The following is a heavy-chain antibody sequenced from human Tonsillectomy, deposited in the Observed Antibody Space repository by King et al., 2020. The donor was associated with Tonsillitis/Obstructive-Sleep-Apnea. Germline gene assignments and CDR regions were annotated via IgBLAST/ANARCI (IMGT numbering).Heavy chain of an antibody. CDR3: ANQYSYGSSFDY. Sequence: VQLVESGGGLVQPGGSLRLSCAASGFTFSSYEMNWVRQAPGKGLEWVSYISSSGSTIYYADSVKGRFTISRDNAKNSLYLQMNSLRAEDTAVYYCANQYSYGSSFDYWGQGTLVTVSS. V-gene: IGHV3-48*03. CDR2: ISSSGSTI. J-gene: IGHJ4*02. D-gene: IGHD5-18*01. CDR1: GFTFSSYE.